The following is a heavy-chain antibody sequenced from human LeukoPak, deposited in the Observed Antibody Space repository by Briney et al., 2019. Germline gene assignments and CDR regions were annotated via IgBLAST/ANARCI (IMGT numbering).Heavy chain of an antibody. CDR2: IYPGDSDT. Sequence: GESLKISCKGSGYSYTSYWIGWVRQMRGKGLEWVGIIYPGDSDTRYSPSFQGQVTISADKSISTAYLQWSSLKASDTAMYYCARRGVTSSVDYWGQGTLVTVSS. CDR3: ARRGVTSSVDY. V-gene: IGHV5-51*01. D-gene: IGHD4-17*01. J-gene: IGHJ4*02. CDR1: GYSYTSYW.